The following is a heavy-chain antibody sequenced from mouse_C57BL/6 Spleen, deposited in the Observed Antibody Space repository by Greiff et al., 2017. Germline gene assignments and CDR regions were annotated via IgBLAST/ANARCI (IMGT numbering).Heavy chain of an antibody. CDR3: ARKVGGAY. D-gene: IGHD1-1*01. CDR1: GYTFTDYY. CDR2: INPNNGGT. V-gene: IGHV1-26*01. Sequence: VHVKQSGPELVKPGASVKISCKASGYTFTDYYMNWVKQSHGKSLEWIGDINPNNGGTSYNQKFKGKATLTVDKSSSTAYMELRSLTSEDSAVYYCARKVGGAYWGQGTLVTVSA. J-gene: IGHJ3*01.